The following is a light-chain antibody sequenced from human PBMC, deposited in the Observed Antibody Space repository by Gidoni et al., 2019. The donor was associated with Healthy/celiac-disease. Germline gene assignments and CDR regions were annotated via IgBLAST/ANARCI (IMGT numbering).Light chain of an antibody. J-gene: IGKJ1*01. CDR3: QQYYSDPWT. CDR1: QGISRY. CDR2: AAS. Sequence: LRMSRSPSSFSASTGDRVTITCRASQGISRYLAWYQQKPGKAPKLLIYAASTLQSGVPSKFSRSGSRTDFTLTISCLQTEDFATYYCQQYYSDPWTFGQGTKVEIK. V-gene: IGKV1-8*01.